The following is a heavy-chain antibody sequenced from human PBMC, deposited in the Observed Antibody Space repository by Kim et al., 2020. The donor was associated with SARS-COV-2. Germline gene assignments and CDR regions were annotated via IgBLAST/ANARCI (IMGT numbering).Heavy chain of an antibody. J-gene: IGHJ4*02. CDR3: ARDPDSRGWTIDY. V-gene: IGHV3-48*02. CDR1: GFTFITYT. Sequence: GGSLRLSCAASGFTFITYTMNWVCQAPGKGLEWVSYISSSSSTIYYADSVKGRFTISRDNAKNSLYLQMNSLRDEDTAVYYFARDPDSRGWTIDYWGQGTLVTVSS. D-gene: IGHD3-22*01. CDR2: ISSSSSTI.